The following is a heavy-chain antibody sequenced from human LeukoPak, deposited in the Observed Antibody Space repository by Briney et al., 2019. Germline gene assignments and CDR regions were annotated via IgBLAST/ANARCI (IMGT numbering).Heavy chain of an antibody. J-gene: IGHJ6*03. CDR3: AREETYYYGSGSPLYYYYYYMGV. D-gene: IGHD3-10*01. CDR1: GYTFTGYY. CDR2: INPNSGGT. V-gene: IGHV1-2*02. Sequence: GASVKVSCKASGYTFTGYYMHWVRQAPGQGLEWMGWINPNSGGTNYAQKFQGRVTMTRDTSISTAYMELSRLRSDDTAVYYCAREETYYYGSGSPLYYYYYYMGVWGKGTTVTVSS.